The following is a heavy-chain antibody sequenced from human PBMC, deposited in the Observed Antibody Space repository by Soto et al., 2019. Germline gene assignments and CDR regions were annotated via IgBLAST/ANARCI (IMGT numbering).Heavy chain of an antibody. V-gene: IGHV4-61*01. Sequence: PSETLSLTCTVSRGSVSSGSYYWSWIRQPPGKGLEWIGYIYYSGSTNYNPSLKSRVTISVDTSKNQFSLKLSSVTAADTAVYYCARAYGGYADYWGQGALVTVSS. J-gene: IGHJ4*02. CDR3: ARAYGGYADY. CDR2: IYYSGST. D-gene: IGHD5-12*01. CDR1: RGSVSSGSYY.